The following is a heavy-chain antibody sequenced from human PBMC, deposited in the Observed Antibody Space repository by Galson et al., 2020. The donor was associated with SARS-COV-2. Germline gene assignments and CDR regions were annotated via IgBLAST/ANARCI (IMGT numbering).Heavy chain of an antibody. J-gene: IGHJ5*02. Sequence: GESLKISWSASGFIFSDYAMHWVRQAPGKGLEYVAAISSNGRTSFYADSVNGRFTMSRDNSKNMFYLQMTALRLEDTGFYYCLSHSSTRQNHWGQGTLVTVSS. CDR3: LSHSSTRQNH. CDR2: ISSNGRTS. CDR1: GFIFSDYA. V-gene: IGHV3-64D*06. D-gene: IGHD2-2*01.